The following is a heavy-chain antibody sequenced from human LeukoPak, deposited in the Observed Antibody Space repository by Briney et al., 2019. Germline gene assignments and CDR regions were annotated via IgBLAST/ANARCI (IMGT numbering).Heavy chain of an antibody. D-gene: IGHD6-6*01. CDR3: AKGSGYASSSPFDY. V-gene: IGHV3-9*03. J-gene: IGHJ4*02. CDR2: ISWNSGSI. CDR1: GFTFDDYA. Sequence: PGGSLRLSCAASGFTFDDYAMPWVRQAPGKGLEWVSGISWNSGSIDYADSVKGRFTVSRDNAKNSLYLQMNSLRAEDMALYYCAKGSGYASSSPFDYWGQGTLVTVSS.